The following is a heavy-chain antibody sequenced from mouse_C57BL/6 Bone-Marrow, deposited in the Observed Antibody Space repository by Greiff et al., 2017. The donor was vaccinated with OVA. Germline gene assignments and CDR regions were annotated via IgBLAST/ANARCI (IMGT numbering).Heavy chain of an antibody. CDR2: ISSGGDYI. D-gene: IGHD1-1*01. CDR1: GFTFSSYA. J-gene: IGHJ4*01. Sequence: EVHLVESGEGLVKPGGSLKLSCAASGFTFSSYAMSWVRQTPEKRLEWVAYISSGGDYIYYAATVKGRFTISRDNARNTLYLQMSSLKSEDTAMYYCTRGAPDYYGSSYDYAMDYWGQGTSVTVSS. V-gene: IGHV5-9-1*02. CDR3: TRGAPDYYGSSYDYAMDY.